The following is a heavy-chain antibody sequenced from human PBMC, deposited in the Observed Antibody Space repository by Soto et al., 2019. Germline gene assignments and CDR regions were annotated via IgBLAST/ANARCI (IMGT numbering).Heavy chain of an antibody. Sequence: GGSLRLSCAASGFTVSSNYMSWVRQAPGKGLEWVSVIYSGGSTYYADSVKGRFTISRDNSKNTLYLQMNSLRAEDTAVYYCARRVTMVRGVIDYYYYGMDVWGQGATVTVSS. CDR1: GFTVSSNY. V-gene: IGHV3-53*01. J-gene: IGHJ6*02. CDR3: ARRVTMVRGVIDYYYYGMDV. CDR2: IYSGGST. D-gene: IGHD3-10*01.